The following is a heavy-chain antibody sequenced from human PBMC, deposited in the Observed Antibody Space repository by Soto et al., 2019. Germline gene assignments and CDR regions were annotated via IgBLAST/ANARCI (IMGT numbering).Heavy chain of an antibody. J-gene: IGHJ6*02. Sequence: ASVKVSCKASGYTFTSYDINWVRQATGQGLEWMGWMNPNSGNTNYAQKFQERVTMTRNMSTSTAYMELSSLRSEDTAVYYCAADSVHYDGSGYYYNYYYGMDVWGQGTTVTVSS. CDR2: MNPNSGNT. V-gene: IGHV1-8*01. CDR3: AADSVHYDGSGYYYNYYYGMDV. D-gene: IGHD3-22*01. CDR1: GYTFTSYD.